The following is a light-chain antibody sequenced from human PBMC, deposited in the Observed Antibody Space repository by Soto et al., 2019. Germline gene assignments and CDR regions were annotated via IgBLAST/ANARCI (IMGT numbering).Light chain of an antibody. CDR3: QQSYSTPYT. CDR2: AAS. Sequence: DIQMTQSPSSLSASVGDRVTITCRASQSISTYLNWYQQKPGKAPKLLIYAASSLQGGVPSRFSGSGSGTDFTLTISSLQPEDFATYYCQQSYSTPYTFGQGTKLEIK. J-gene: IGKJ2*01. V-gene: IGKV1-39*01. CDR1: QSISTY.